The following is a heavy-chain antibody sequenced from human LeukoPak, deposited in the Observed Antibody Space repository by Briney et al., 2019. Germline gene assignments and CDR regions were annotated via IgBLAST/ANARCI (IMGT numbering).Heavy chain of an antibody. D-gene: IGHD2-2*01. V-gene: IGHV3-48*01. J-gene: IGHJ3*02. CDR1: GFTFSSYS. CDR2: ISSSSSTI. Sequence: GGSLRLSCAASGFTFSSYSMNWVRQAPGKGLEWVSYISSSSSTIYYADSVKGRFTISRDNSKNTLYLQMNSLRAEDTAVYYCAKADVVVPAALSVAFDIWGQGTMVTVSS. CDR3: AKADVVVPAALSVAFDI.